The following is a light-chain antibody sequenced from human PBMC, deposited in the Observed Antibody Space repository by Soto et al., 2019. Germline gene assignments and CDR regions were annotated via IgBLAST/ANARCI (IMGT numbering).Light chain of an antibody. CDR3: QQYNSYART. V-gene: IGKV1-5*01. J-gene: IGKJ1*01. CDR1: QSISSW. CDR2: DAS. Sequence: DIQMTQSPSTLSASVGDRVTITCRASQSISSWLAWYQQKPGKAPQLLIYDASSLESGVPSRFSCSGSGTEFTLTISSLQPDDFATYYCQQYNSYARTFGQGTKVEIK.